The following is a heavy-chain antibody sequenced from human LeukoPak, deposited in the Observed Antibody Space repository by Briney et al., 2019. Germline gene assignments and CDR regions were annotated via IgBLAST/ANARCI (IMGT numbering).Heavy chain of an antibody. V-gene: IGHV4-61*03. Sequence: PSETLSLTCTVSGDSVSNGNYYWSWLRQPPGKALEWIGYIYYTGKTYYNPSLEGRVTILVDTSRNHFSVKLSSVTAADTAVYYCARSQNYYGSGDYWSQGALVTVSS. J-gene: IGHJ4*02. CDR3: ARSQNYYGSGDY. CDR2: IYYTGKT. D-gene: IGHD3-10*01. CDR1: GDSVSNGNYY.